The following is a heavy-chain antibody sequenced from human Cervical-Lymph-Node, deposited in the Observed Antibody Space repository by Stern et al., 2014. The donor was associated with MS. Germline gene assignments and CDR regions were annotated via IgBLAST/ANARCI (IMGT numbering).Heavy chain of an antibody. D-gene: IGHD1-26*01. CDR2: IYYSGFT. CDR1: GGSISSSTYY. V-gene: IGHV4-39*01. J-gene: IGHJ4*02. CDR3: ARHDSVPRPSQLYSARDRGPGYFDY. Sequence: QLQLQESGPGLVKPSETLSLTCTVSGGSISSSTYYWAWIRQPPGKGLEWIGNIYYSGFTYYNPSLKSRVTISVDMSKNQFYLKLSSVTAADTAIYYCARHDSVPRPSQLYSARDRGPGYFDYWGQGTLVTVSS.